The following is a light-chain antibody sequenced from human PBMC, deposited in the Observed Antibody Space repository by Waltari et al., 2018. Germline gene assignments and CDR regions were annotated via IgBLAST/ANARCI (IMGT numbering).Light chain of an antibody. CDR2: GAS. V-gene: IGKV3-20*01. CDR3: ELYDSSPPGYT. Sequence: DIVLTQSPGTLSLSLGERATLSCRASQTVRSSYIAWYQQRPGQAPRLLIHGASRRATGIPDRFSGSGSGTDFTLTISGLEPDDFAVYFCELYDSSPPGYTFGQGNKLEI. CDR1: QTVRSSY. J-gene: IGKJ2*01.